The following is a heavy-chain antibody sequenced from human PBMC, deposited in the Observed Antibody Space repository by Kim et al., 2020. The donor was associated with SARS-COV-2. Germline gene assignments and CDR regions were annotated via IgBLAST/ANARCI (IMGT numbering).Heavy chain of an antibody. D-gene: IGHD3-10*01. J-gene: IGHJ4*02. Sequence: SETLSLTCTVSGGSISSYYWSWIRQPPGKGLEWIGYIYYSGSTNYNPSLKSRVTISADTSKNQFSLKLSSVTAADTAVYYCVRSGSYYNFPLYYFDYWGQGTLVTVSS. CDR2: IYYSGST. CDR3: VRSGSYYNFPLYYFDY. V-gene: IGHV4-59*13. CDR1: GGSISSYY.